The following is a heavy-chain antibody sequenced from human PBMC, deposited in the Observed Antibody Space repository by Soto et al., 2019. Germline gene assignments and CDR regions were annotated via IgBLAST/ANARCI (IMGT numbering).Heavy chain of an antibody. Sequence: EVQLLESGGGRVQPGRSLRLSCAPSGFNFSNYAMRWVRHAPGQGLDWVSASSGRGGTTYYADSVKGRFTISRDNYKNTLFLQMNTRRAEDAAVYYCAKFFVDTGSNSGWPWSFHYWGQGTLVTVSS. D-gene: IGHD6-25*01. CDR2: SSGRGGTT. CDR1: GFNFSNYA. CDR3: AKFFVDTGSNSGWPWSFHY. V-gene: IGHV3-23*01. J-gene: IGHJ4*02.